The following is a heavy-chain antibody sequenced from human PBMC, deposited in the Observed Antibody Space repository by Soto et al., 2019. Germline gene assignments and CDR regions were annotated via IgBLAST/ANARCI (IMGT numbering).Heavy chain of an antibody. CDR2: IYYSGST. CDR3: AREKSSRKCNNGIDP. Sequence: QLQLQESGPGLVQPSETLSLTCTVSGGSISSSTYYWAWIRQPPGKGMECIGGIYYSGSTYYNPARKSRLTISVDTPYIHCSLTLGSVTAADTAVYHDAREKSSRKCNNGIDPWGQGTLVTGSS. CDR1: GGSISSSTYY. V-gene: IGHV4-39*02. J-gene: IGHJ5*02. D-gene: IGHD2-15*01.